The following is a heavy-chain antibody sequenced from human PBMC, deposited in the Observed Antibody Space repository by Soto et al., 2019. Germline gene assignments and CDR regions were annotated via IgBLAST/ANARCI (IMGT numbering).Heavy chain of an antibody. CDR3: ATERGSTYGYFDH. V-gene: IGHV4-30-4*01. J-gene: IGHJ4*02. D-gene: IGHD5-18*01. CDR2: ISNSGST. CDR1: GGSVTSDEDY. Sequence: SETLSLTCTVSGGSVTSDEDYWTWIRQWPGKGLEWIGYISNSGSTGYNPSLKTRLSMSVDRSKNQFTLRLTSVTAADTAVYFCATERGSTYGYFDHWGQGTQVTVSS.